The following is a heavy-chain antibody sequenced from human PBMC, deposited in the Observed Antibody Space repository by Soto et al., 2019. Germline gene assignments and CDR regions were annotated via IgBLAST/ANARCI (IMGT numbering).Heavy chain of an antibody. CDR3: ARDSPLGSKIDY. CDR1: GYSISSGYY. Sequence: SETLSLTCAVSGYSISSGYYCGWIRQPPGRGLEWIGSIYHSGSTYYNPSLKGRVTISVDTSKSQFSLKLSSVTAAETAVYYCARDSPLGSKIDYWGQGTLVTVSS. D-gene: IGHD7-27*01. J-gene: IGHJ4*02. V-gene: IGHV4-38-2*02. CDR2: IYHSGST.